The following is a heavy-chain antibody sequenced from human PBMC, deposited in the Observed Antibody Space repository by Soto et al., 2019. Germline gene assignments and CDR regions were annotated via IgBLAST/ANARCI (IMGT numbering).Heavy chain of an antibody. CDR2: MNPNSGNT. V-gene: IGHV1-8*01. Sequence: GASVKVSCKASGYTFTTYNINWVRQATGQGLEWMGWMNPNSGNTGYAQKFQDRITLTRDTSINTAYMELSSLRSDDTAVYFCLRYGDAANYWGQGTQVTVSS. D-gene: IGHD2-21*02. CDR1: GYTFTTYN. CDR3: LRYGDAANY. J-gene: IGHJ4*02.